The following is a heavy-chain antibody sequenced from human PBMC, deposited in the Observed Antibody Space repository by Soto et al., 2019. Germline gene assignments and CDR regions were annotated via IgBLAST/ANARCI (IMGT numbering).Heavy chain of an antibody. CDR2: IIPILGIA. V-gene: IGHV1-69*02. D-gene: IGHD4-17*01. CDR1: GGTFSSYT. J-gene: IGHJ3*02. CDR3: ARPSTVTTGGRAFDI. Sequence: GASVKVSCKASGGTFSSYTISWVRQAPGQGLEWMGRIIPILGIANYAQKFQGRVTITADKSTSTAYMELSSLRSEDTAVYYCARPSTVTTGGRAFDIWGQGTMVTVSS.